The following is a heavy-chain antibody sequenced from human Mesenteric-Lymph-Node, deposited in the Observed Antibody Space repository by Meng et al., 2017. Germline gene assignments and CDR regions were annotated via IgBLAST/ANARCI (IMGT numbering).Heavy chain of an antibody. CDR1: GFTFSNYW. J-gene: IGHJ4*02. D-gene: IGHD1-26*01. CDR3: ARVRGSYSEDY. Sequence: GGSLRLSCAASGFTFSNYWMTWVRQAPGKGLECVANIKQDGSEKYYVDSVKGRFTISRDNAKNSLYLQMNSLGAEDTAVYYCARVRGSYSEDYWGQGTLVTVSS. V-gene: IGHV3-7*01. CDR2: IKQDGSEK.